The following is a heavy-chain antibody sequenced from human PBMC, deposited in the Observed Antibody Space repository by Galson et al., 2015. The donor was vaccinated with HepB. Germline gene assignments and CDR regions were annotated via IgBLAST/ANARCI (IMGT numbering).Heavy chain of an antibody. D-gene: IGHD3-10*01. J-gene: IGHJ4*02. Sequence: LRLSCAASGFTFSSYGMHWVRQAPGKGLEWVAVISYDGSNKYYADSVKGRFTISRDNSKNTLYLQMNSLRAEDTAVYYCAKASMVREPSYFDYWGQGTLVTVSS. CDR3: AKASMVREPSYFDY. V-gene: IGHV3-30*18. CDR2: ISYDGSNK. CDR1: GFTFSSYG.